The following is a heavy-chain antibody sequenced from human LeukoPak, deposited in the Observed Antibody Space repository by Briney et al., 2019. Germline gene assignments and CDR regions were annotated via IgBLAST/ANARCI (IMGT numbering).Heavy chain of an antibody. D-gene: IGHD1-26*01. J-gene: IGHJ3*02. CDR3: ASMLGAHDAFDI. V-gene: IGHV1-2*06. Sequence: GASVKVSCKASGYTFTGYYMHWVRQAPGQGLEWMGRINPNSGGTNYAQKFQGRVTMTWDMSISTAYMELSRLRSDDTAVYYCASMLGAHDAFDIWGQGTMVTVSS. CDR2: INPNSGGT. CDR1: GYTFTGYY.